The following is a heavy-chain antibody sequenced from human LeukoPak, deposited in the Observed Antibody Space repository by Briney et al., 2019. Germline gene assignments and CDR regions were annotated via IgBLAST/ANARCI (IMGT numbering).Heavy chain of an antibody. D-gene: IGHD3-10*01. Sequence: GGSLRLSCAASGFPFDDYGMSWVRLAPGKGLEWVSGVSWNGAYTEYADSVRGRFTISRDNAKKSLYLQMNSLRVDDTGLYYCARRKGPYGSGTYYDSWGQGTLVSVSS. J-gene: IGHJ4*02. CDR2: VSWNGAYT. V-gene: IGHV3-20*04. CDR1: GFPFDDYG. CDR3: ARRKGPYGSGTYYDS.